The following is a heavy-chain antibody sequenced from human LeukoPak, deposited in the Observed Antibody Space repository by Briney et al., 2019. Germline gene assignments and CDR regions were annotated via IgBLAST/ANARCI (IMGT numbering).Heavy chain of an antibody. D-gene: IGHD3-22*01. J-gene: IGHJ3*02. Sequence: PSETLSLTCTVSGGSISSYYWSWIRQHPGKGLEWIGYIYYSGSTYYNPSLKSRVTISVDTSKNQFSLKLSSVTAADTAVYYCAREPYYYDSSGYYRAFDIWGQGTMVTVSS. V-gene: IGHV4-59*06. CDR1: GGSISSYY. CDR3: AREPYYYDSSGYYRAFDI. CDR2: IYYSGST.